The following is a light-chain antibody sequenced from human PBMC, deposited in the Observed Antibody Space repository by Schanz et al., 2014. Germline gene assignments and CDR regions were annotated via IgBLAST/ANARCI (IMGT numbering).Light chain of an antibody. J-gene: IGKJ3*01. V-gene: IGKV1-9*01. Sequence: IQLTQSPSSLSASVGDRVTITCRASQGISSYLAWYQQKPGKAPNLLIYAASTLQSGVPSRFSGSGSGTDFSLTISSLQPEDFATYYCQQFYSSVTFGPGTEVNVK. CDR3: QQFYSSVT. CDR2: AAS. CDR1: QGISSY.